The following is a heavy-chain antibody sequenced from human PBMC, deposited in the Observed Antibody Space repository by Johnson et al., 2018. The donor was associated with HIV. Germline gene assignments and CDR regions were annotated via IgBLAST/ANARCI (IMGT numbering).Heavy chain of an antibody. Sequence: VQLVESGGGLVQPGGSLRLSCAASGFTFSSYDIHWVRQATGYAKSVKGRFTISRDNAKNSLYLQMNSLRAEDTAVYYCATFGGGSFHAFDIWGQGTMVTVS. CDR3: ATFGGGSFHAFDI. CDR1: GFTFSSYD. D-gene: IGHD1-26*01. V-gene: IGHV3-69-1*01. J-gene: IGHJ3*02.